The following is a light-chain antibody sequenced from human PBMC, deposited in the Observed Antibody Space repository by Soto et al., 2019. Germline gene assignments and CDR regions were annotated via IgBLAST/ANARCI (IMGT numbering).Light chain of an antibody. V-gene: IGKV4-1*01. CDR1: QSVLYSSNNKNY. CDR3: QQYYSIPSLT. Sequence: DIVMTQSPDSLAVSLGERATINCKSSQSVLYSSNNKNYLAWYQQKPGQPPKLLIYWASTRESGVPDRFSGSGSGTDFTLIISSLQAEDVAVYYCQQYYSIPSLTFGGGTKVEIK. J-gene: IGKJ4*01. CDR2: WAS.